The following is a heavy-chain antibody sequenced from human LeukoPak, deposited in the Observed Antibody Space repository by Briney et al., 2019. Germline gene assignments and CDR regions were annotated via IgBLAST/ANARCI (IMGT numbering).Heavy chain of an antibody. D-gene: IGHD3-22*01. CDR1: GFTFSSSS. Sequence: GGSLRLSCAASGFTFSSSSMNWARQAPGKGLEWVSYISSSSSTIHYAESVKGRFTISRDNVKNSLYLQMNSLRDEDTAVYYCAREMAHYFDSSGYSFWGQGTLVTVSS. J-gene: IGHJ4*02. CDR2: ISSSSSTI. V-gene: IGHV3-48*02. CDR3: AREMAHYFDSSGYSF.